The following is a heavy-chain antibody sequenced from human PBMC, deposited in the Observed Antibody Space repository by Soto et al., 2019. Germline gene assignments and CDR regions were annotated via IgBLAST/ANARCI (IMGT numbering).Heavy chain of an antibody. V-gene: IGHV3-64*01. CDR2: ISSNGGST. Sequence: EVQLVESGGGLVQPGGSLRLSCAASGFTFSSYAMHWVRQAPGKGLEYVSAISSNGGSTYYANSVKGRFTISRDNSKNTLYLQMGSLRAEDMAVYYCARGRGPPYYYDSSGYQDYRGQGTLVTVSS. J-gene: IGHJ4*02. D-gene: IGHD3-22*01. CDR1: GFTFSSYA. CDR3: ARGRGPPYYYDSSGYQDY.